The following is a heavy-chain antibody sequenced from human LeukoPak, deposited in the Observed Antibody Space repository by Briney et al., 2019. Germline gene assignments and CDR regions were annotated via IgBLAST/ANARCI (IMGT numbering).Heavy chain of an antibody. J-gene: IGHJ4*02. V-gene: IGHV3-23*01. CDR1: GFTFNTYA. CDR2: ISGNGGST. CDR3: AKDLGRSGWSDFDY. D-gene: IGHD6-19*01. Sequence: GGSLRLSCAASGFTFNTYAMSWVRQAPGKGLEWVSTISGNGGSTYYADSVKGRFTISRDNSKNTLYLQMNSLRAEDTAVYYCAKDLGRSGWSDFDYWGQGTLVTVSS.